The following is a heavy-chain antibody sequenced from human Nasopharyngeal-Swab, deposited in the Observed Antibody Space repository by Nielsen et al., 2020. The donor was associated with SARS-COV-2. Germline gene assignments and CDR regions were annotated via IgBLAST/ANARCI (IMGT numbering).Heavy chain of an antibody. Sequence: ASVKVSCKASGYTFTGYYMHWVRQAPGQGLEWMGWINPNSGGTNYAQKFQGRVTMTRDTSIRTAYMELSRLRSDDTAVYYCARDDLTAYDAFDIWGQGTMVTVSS. CDR1: GYTFTGYY. D-gene: IGHD7-27*01. CDR2: INPNSGGT. J-gene: IGHJ3*02. V-gene: IGHV1-2*02. CDR3: ARDDLTAYDAFDI.